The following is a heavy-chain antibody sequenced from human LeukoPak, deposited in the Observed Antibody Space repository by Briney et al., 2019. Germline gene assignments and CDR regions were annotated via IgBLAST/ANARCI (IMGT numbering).Heavy chain of an antibody. CDR3: ARNGTGTVSGTKYNYFDY. Sequence: PSETLSLTCTVSGDSISSSSYYWGWIRQPPGKGLEWIGSIYHSGSTHYNPSLKSRITIFVDTSKNQFSLKVNSVTAADTAVYYYARNGTGTVSGTKYNYFDYWGQGTLVTVSS. V-gene: IGHV4-39*01. J-gene: IGHJ4*02. CDR2: IYHSGST. CDR1: GDSISSSSYY. D-gene: IGHD4-17*01.